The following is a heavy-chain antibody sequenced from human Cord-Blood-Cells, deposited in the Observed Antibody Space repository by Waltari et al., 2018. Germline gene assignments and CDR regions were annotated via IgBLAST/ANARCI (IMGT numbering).Heavy chain of an antibody. CDR1: GFTFSSYW. Sequence: EVQLVESGGGLVQPGGSLRLSCAASGFTFSSYWMSWVRQAPGKWLEWVANIKQDGSEKYYVDSVKGRFTISRDNAKNSLYLQMNSLRAEDTAVYYCASNYPYDAFDIWGQGTMVTVSS. J-gene: IGHJ3*02. D-gene: IGHD4-4*01. CDR2: IKQDGSEK. V-gene: IGHV3-7*01. CDR3: ASNYPYDAFDI.